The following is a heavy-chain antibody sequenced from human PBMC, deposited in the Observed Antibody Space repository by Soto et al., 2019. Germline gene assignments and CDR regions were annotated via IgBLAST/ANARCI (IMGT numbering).Heavy chain of an antibody. Sequence: EVQLVESGGGLVQPGGALRLSCAASGFTFSSYSMKWVRQAPGKGLEGGSYISSSSSTKYYADSVKGRFTISRDNAKNSLYLQMNSLRDEDTAVYYCARGGGYYYDSSGYYLCRIFCYYGMDVWGQGTTVTVSS. V-gene: IGHV3-48*02. CDR2: ISSSSSTK. CDR1: GFTFSSYS. CDR3: ARGGGYYYDSSGYYLCRIFCYYGMDV. J-gene: IGHJ6*02. D-gene: IGHD3-22*01.